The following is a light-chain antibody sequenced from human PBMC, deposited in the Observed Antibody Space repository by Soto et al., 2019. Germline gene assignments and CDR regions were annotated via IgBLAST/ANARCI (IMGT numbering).Light chain of an antibody. J-gene: IGLJ1*01. CDR2: EVS. Sequence: QSVLTQPPSVSGSPGQSVTISCTGTSSDVGSYNRVSWYQQPPGTAPKLMIYEVSNRPSGVPDRFSGSKSGNTASLTISGLQAEDEADYYCSSYTSISTWVFGTGTKLTVL. CDR3: SSYTSISTWV. CDR1: SSDVGSYNR. V-gene: IGLV2-18*02.